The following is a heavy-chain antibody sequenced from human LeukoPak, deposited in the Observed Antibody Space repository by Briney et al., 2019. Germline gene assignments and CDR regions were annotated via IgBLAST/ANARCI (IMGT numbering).Heavy chain of an antibody. V-gene: IGHV3-23*01. D-gene: IGHD1-1*01. CDR3: ARDWKTNSFDY. CDR1: GFTFNYA. Sequence: GGSLRLSCAASGFTFNYAVSWVRQAPGKGLEWVSGISGSGDSTYYADSVKGRFTVSRDNSKNTLYLQMNSLRAEDTAVYYCARDWKTNSFDYWGQGTLVTVSS. J-gene: IGHJ4*02. CDR2: ISGSGDST.